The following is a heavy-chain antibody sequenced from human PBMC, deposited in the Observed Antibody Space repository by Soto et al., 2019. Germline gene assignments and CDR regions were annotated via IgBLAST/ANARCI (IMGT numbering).Heavy chain of an antibody. CDR3: AKIGTYLRMDV. D-gene: IGHD3-10*01. CDR1: GFTFSSYS. Sequence: EVPFVESGGGLVQPGGSLRLSCAVSGFTFSSYSMNWVRQAPGKGLEWVSYISSGSGTTYYADSVKGRFSISRDNANTSLYLQMNSLRVEDTAVYYCAKIGTYLRMDVWGQGTTVTVSS. V-gene: IGHV3-48*01. J-gene: IGHJ6*02. CDR2: ISSGSGTT.